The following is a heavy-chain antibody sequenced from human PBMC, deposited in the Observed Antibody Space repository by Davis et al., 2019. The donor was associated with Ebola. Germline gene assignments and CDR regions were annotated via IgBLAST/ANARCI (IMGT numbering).Heavy chain of an antibody. D-gene: IGHD2-2*01. CDR3: ARQGTTSWDS. J-gene: IGHJ4*02. CDR1: GYSFTSYW. Sequence: GESLKISCKGSGYSFTSYWIAWVRQMPGKGLEWMGIIFPDDSDATYSPSFQGQVTFSVDKSIRTAYLHWNSLKASDTATYYCARQGTTSWDSWGQGTLVTVSS. V-gene: IGHV5-51*01. CDR2: IFPDDSDA.